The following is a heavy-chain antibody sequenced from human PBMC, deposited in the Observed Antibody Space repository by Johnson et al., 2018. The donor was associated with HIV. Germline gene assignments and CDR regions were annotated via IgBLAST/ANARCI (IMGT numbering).Heavy chain of an antibody. V-gene: IGHV3-15*01. Sequence: VQLVESGGGLVQPGGSLRLSCAASEFTFNDAWMSWVRQAPGKGLEWVARIKSKTDGGTTDYAAPVKGRFTISRDNSKNTLYLQMNSLRDEDTAVYYCARGEQDAFDIWGQGTMVTVSS. J-gene: IGHJ3*02. CDR1: EFTFNDAW. CDR2: IKSKTDGGTT. CDR3: ARGEQDAFDI. D-gene: IGHD1-26*01.